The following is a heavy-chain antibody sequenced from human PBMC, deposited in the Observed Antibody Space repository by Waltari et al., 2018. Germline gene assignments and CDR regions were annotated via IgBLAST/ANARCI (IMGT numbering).Heavy chain of an antibody. CDR3: ARDKIVGPTIFDS. CDR2: IRQDGSET. J-gene: IGHJ4*02. Sequence: EVQLVESGGGLVQPGGSLRLSCAVSGFTFSTYWMSWVRQTPGKGLECVANIRQDGSETHYVESVKGRFTISRDNSRNSLYLQMNSLRVEDTALYYCARDKIVGPTIFDSWGQGTLVTVSS. D-gene: IGHD1-26*01. V-gene: IGHV3-7*03. CDR1: GFTFSTYW.